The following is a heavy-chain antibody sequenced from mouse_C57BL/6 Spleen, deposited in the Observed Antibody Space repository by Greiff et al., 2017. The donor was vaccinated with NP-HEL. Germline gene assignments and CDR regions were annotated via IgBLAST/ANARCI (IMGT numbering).Heavy chain of an antibody. Sequence: VQLQQSGAELVTPGASVKISCKASGYAFSSYWLNWVKQRPGKGLEWIGQIYPGDGDTNYNGKFKGKSTLTADKSSSPAYMQLSSLTSEDSAVYFCARELRFDYWGQGTTLTVSS. CDR1: GYAFSSYW. CDR3: ARELRFDY. J-gene: IGHJ2*01. V-gene: IGHV1-80*01. D-gene: IGHD1-1*01. CDR2: IYPGDGDT.